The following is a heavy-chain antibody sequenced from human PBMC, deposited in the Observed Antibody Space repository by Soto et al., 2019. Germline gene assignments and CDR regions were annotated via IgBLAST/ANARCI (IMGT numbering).Heavy chain of an antibody. J-gene: IGHJ6*02. CDR1: GGSISSYY. V-gene: IGHV4-59*12. CDR2: IYYSGST. D-gene: IGHD4-4*01. Sequence: SETLSLTCTVSGGSISSYYWSWIRQPPGKGLEWIGYIYYSGSTNYNPSLKSRVTISVDTSKNQFSLKLSSVTAADTAVYYCARDHRTVTTYYYYGMDVWGQGTTVTVSS. CDR3: ARDHRTVTTYYYYGMDV.